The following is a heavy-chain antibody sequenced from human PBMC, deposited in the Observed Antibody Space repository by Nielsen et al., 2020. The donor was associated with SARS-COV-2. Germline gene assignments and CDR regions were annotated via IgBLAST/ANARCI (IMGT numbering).Heavy chain of an antibody. CDR1: GGSFSGYY. V-gene: IGHV4-34*01. J-gene: IGHJ4*02. D-gene: IGHD3-22*01. CDR3: ARGGGSYYDSSGYPRTPFDY. Sequence: SETLSLTCAVYGGSFSGYYWSWIRQTPEKGLEWIGEINHSGSTNYNPSLKSRVTIAVDTSKNQFSLKLSSVTAADTAVYYCARGGGSYYDSSGYPRTPFDYWGQGTLVTVSS. CDR2: INHSGST.